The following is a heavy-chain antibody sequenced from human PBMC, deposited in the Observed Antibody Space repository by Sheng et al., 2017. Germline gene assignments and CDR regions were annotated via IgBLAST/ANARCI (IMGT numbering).Heavy chain of an antibody. D-gene: IGHD3-22*01. CDR2: IYWNDDK. J-gene: IGHJ5*02. CDR3: AHRRNYYDPVDP. V-gene: IGHV2-5*01. CDR1: GFSLSTSGVG. Sequence: QITLKESGPTLVKPTQTLTLTCTFSGFSLSTSGVGVGWIRQPPGKALEWLALIYWNDDKRYSPSLKSRLTITKDTSKNQVVLTMTNMDPVDTATYYCAHRRNYYDPVDPWGQGTLVTVSS.